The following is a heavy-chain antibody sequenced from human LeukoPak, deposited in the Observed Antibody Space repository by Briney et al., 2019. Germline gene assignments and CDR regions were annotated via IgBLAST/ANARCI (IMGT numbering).Heavy chain of an antibody. CDR2: IDSSSSYI. V-gene: IGHV3-21*01. CDR1: GFTFSSYS. J-gene: IGHJ3*02. CDR3: ARPGITGTMGYGAFDI. Sequence: PGGSLRLSCAASGFTFSSYSINWVRQAPGKGLEWVSSIDSSSSYIYYADSVKGRFTISIDNTKNSLFLQMNSLRVEDTAVYYCARPGITGTMGYGAFDIWGQGTRVTVSS. D-gene: IGHD1-7*01.